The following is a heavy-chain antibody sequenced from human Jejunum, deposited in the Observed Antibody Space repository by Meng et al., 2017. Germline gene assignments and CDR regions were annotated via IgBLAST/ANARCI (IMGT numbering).Heavy chain of an antibody. CDR2: IYHSGTT. CDR1: GDSISSSYL. V-gene: IGHV4-4*02. J-gene: IGHJ1*01. D-gene: IGHD2-8*01. CDR3: ARDFEALNGV. Sequence: QVQLQESGAGLVKPWGTLSLTCAVSGDSISSSYLWSWGRQSPGKGLEWIGEIYHSGTTNYNPSLKSRVTLSVDKSKNQFTLNLSSVTAADTAVYFCARDFEALNGVWGQGTLVTVSS.